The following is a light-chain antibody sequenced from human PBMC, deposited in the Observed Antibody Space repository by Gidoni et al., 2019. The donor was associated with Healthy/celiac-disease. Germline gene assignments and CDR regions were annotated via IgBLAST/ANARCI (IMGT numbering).Light chain of an antibody. J-gene: IGKJ2*01. CDR2: DAS. CDR3: QQYSGFPYT. CDR1: QSISSW. V-gene: IGKV1-5*01. Sequence: DIQVTQSPSTLSESVGDRVTITCRASQSISSWLAWYQQKPGKAPKVLIYDASSLESGVPSRFSGSGSGTEFTLTISSLQPDDFATYYCQQYSGFPYTFXXXTNLEIK.